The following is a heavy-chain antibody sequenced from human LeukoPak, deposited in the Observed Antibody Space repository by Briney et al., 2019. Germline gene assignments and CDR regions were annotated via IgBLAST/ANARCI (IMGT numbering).Heavy chain of an antibody. D-gene: IGHD2-8*01. CDR3: ARSAEHCNNGVCFTDYYMDV. V-gene: IGHV4-39*07. CDR2: IYYSGST. J-gene: IGHJ6*03. Sequence: PSETLSLTCTVSGGSISSTSYYWGWIRQPPGKGLEWIGNIYYSGSTYYNPSLNSRVTISVDTSKNQFSLGLSSVTAADTAVYFCARSAEHCNNGVCFTDYYMDVWGKGTTVTVSS. CDR1: GGSISSTSYY.